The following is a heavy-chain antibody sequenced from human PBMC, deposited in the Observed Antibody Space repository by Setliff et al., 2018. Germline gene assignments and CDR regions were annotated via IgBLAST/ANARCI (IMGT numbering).Heavy chain of an antibody. J-gene: IGHJ6*02. CDR2: ISPDGTIT. V-gene: IGHV3-74*01. Sequence: PGGSLRLSCGASGFTFSKYWMYWVRQVPGKGLVWVSRISPDGTITNYADSAKGRFTISRDNAKYTLYLDLNSLRGEDMAVYYCARDGGTAMVKTYYYGLDVWGQGTTVTVSS. D-gene: IGHD5-18*01. CDR1: GFTFSKYW. CDR3: ARDGGTAMVKTYYYGLDV.